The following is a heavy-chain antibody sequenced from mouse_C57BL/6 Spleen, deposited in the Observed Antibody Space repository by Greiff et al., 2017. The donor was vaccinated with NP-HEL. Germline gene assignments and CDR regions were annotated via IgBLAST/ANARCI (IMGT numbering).Heavy chain of an antibody. CDR3: ARRGYFDY. J-gene: IGHJ2*01. V-gene: IGHV1-50*01. CDR2: IDPSDSYT. Sequence: QVQLQQPGAELVKPGASVKLSCKASGYTFTSYWMQWVKQRPGQGLEWIGEIDPSDSYTNYNQKFKGKATLTVDTSSSTAYMQLSSLTSEDSAVYYCARRGYFDYWGQAPLSQSPQ. CDR1: GYTFTSYW.